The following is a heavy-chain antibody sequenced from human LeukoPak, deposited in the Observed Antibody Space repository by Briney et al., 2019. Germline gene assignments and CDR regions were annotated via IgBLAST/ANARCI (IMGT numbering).Heavy chain of an antibody. D-gene: IGHD6-13*01. V-gene: IGHV4-38-2*01. Sequence: PSETLSLTCAVSGYSISSGYYWAWIRQPPGKGLEWIGSIYHSGSTYYDPSLKSRVAISVDTSKNQFSLKLTSVTAADTALYYCARLTAAPPAPYSWFDPWGQGTLVTVSS. CDR3: ARLTAAPPAPYSWFDP. CDR1: GYSISSGYY. CDR2: IYHSGST. J-gene: IGHJ5*02.